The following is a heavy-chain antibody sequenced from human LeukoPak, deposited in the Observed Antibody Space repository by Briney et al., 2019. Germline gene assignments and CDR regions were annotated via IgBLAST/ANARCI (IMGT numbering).Heavy chain of an antibody. J-gene: IGHJ3*02. D-gene: IGHD5-18*01. CDR1: GYTFTGYY. V-gene: IGHV1-2*02. Sequence: ASVKVSCKASGYTFTGYYMHWVRQAPGQGLEWMGWINPNSGGTNYAQKFQGRVTMTRDTSISTAYMKLSRLRSDDTAVYYCARIQQPWLQSDAFDIWGQGTMVTVSS. CDR2: INPNSGGT. CDR3: ARIQQPWLQSDAFDI.